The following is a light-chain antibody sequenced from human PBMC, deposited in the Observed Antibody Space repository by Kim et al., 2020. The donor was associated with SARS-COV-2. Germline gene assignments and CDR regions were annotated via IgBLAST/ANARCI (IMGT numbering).Light chain of an antibody. CDR2: KDT. Sequence: SYELTQPPSVSVFPGQTASITCSGDALPDQYAFWLQQKPGQAPLLVISKDTKRPSRIPERFSGSSSGTTVTLTITGVQAEDEADSYCLSVDCGGTSSVFGGGTQLTVL. CDR3: LSVDCGGTSSV. CDR1: ALPDQY. V-gene: IGLV3-25*03. J-gene: IGLJ3*02.